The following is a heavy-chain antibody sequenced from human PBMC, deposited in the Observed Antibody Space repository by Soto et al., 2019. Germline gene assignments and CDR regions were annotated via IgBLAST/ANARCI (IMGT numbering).Heavy chain of an antibody. CDR2: IYYSGST. Sequence: PSETLSLTCTVSGGSISSSSYYWGWIRQPPGKGLEWIGSIYYSGSTYYNPSLKSRVTISVDTSKNQFSLKLSSVTAADTAVYYCARGYIVVVVEPYDYWGQGTLVTVSS. CDR3: ARGYIVVVVEPYDY. J-gene: IGHJ4*02. V-gene: IGHV4-39*01. D-gene: IGHD2-15*01. CDR1: GGSISSSSYY.